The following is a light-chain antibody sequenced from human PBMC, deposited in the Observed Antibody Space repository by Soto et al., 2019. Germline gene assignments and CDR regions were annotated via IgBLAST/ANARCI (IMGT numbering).Light chain of an antibody. J-gene: IGKJ1*01. Sequence: EICLARFPATPGFFAGEGAALSLKASQSVYNNYLAWYQHKPGRSPRLLIYGASSRAAGIPDRFSGSGSGTDFTLTIGRLEPEDFAVYYCQQYIITPWTFGQGTKVDIK. CDR3: QQYIITPWT. CDR2: GAS. CDR1: QSVYNNY. V-gene: IGKV3-20*01.